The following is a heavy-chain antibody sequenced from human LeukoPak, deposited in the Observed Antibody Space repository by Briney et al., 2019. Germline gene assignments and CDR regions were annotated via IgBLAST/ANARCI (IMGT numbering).Heavy chain of an antibody. Sequence: GGSLRLSCAASGFTFSSYAMSWVRQAPGKGLEWVSAISGSGGSTYYADSVKGRFTISRDNSKNTLYLQMNSLRAEDTAVYYCAKDRWGYCSSTSRTFADYWGQGTLVTVSS. V-gene: IGHV3-23*01. CDR2: ISGSGGST. CDR1: GFTFSSYA. D-gene: IGHD2-2*01. CDR3: AKDRWGYCSSTSRTFADY. J-gene: IGHJ4*02.